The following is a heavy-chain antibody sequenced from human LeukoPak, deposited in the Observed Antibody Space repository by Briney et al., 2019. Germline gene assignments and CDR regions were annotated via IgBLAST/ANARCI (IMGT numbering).Heavy chain of an antibody. CDR3: TRGYDFWSGYYAFDI. Sequence: GGSLRLSCAASGFTFDDYGMSWVRQAPGKGLEWVSGINWNGGSTGYADSVKGRFTISRDNAKNSLYLQMNSLRAEDTALYYCTRGYDFWSGYYAFDIWGQGTMVTVSS. V-gene: IGHV3-20*04. D-gene: IGHD3-3*01. CDR1: GFTFDDYG. CDR2: INWNGGST. J-gene: IGHJ3*02.